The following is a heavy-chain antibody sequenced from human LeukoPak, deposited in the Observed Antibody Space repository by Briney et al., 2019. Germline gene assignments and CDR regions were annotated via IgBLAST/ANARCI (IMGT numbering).Heavy chain of an antibody. V-gene: IGHV4-34*01. CDR3: ARARPIWSGGCHDY. D-gene: IGHD3-10*01. CDR2: INHSGST. J-gene: IGHJ4*02. CDR1: GGSFSGYY. Sequence: SETLSLTCAVYGGSFSGYYWSWIRQPPGKGLEWIGEINHSGSTNYNPSLKSRVTMSVDTSKNQFSLKLSSVTAADTAVCYCARARPIWSGGCHDYWGQGTLVTVSS.